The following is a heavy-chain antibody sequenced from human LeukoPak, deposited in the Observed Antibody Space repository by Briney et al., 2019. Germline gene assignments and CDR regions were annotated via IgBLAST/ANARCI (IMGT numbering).Heavy chain of an antibody. D-gene: IGHD2/OR15-2a*01. Sequence: GGSLRLSCAASGFAFVNAWMTWVRQAPGKGLEWVGRMESNPAGGRVDYAAPVKGRFTISRDDSRSTLYLQLNNLGAEDTAVYYCTTLAFDVHYWGRGTPITVSS. CDR3: TTLAFDVHY. CDR2: MESNPAGGRV. J-gene: IGHJ4*02. V-gene: IGHV3-15*04. CDR1: GFAFVNAW.